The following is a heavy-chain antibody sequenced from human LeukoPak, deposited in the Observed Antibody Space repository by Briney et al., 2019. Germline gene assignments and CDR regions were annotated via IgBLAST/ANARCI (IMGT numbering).Heavy chain of an antibody. CDR1: GFTFSSYG. CDR3: ARGGVVWADY. CDR2: INHSGST. V-gene: IGHV4-34*01. J-gene: IGHJ4*02. Sequence: GSLRLSCAASGFTFSSYGMHWVRQPPGKGLEWIGEINHSGSTNYNPSLKSRVTISVDTSKNQFSLKLSSVTAADTAVYYCARGGVVWADYWGQGTLVTVSS. D-gene: IGHD3-16*01.